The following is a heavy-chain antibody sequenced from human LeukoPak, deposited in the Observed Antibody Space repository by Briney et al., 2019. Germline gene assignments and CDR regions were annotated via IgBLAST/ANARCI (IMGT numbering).Heavy chain of an antibody. CDR1: GFTFSSYG. V-gene: IGHV3-30*02. CDR2: IRYDGSNK. CDR3: ARDSVAYCGGDCPMDY. D-gene: IGHD2-21*01. J-gene: IGHJ4*02. Sequence: GGSLRLSCAASGFTFSSYGMHWARQAPGKGLEWVAFIRYDGSNKYYADSVKGRFTISRDNSKNTLYLQMNSLRAEDTAVYYCARDSVAYCGGDCPMDYWGQGTLVTVSS.